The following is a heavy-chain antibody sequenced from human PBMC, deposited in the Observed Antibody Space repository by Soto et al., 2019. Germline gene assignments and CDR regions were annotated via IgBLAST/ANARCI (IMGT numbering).Heavy chain of an antibody. J-gene: IGHJ6*02. CDR2: VYYSGYT. CDR1: GGSISTYY. CDR3: ARDTSSFWTSASSSSDYYYGMDV. D-gene: IGHD2-2*01. Sequence: ASETLSLTCTVSGGSISTYYWSWIRQSPGKALEWVGYVYYSGYTTYNPSLKSRVTISVDTSKNQFSLKLSSVAAADTAVHYCARDTSSFWTSASSSSDYYYGMDVWGQGTTVTVSS. V-gene: IGHV4-59*01.